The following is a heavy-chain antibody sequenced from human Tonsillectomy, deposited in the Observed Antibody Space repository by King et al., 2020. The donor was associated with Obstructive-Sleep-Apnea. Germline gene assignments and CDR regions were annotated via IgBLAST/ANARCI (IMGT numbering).Heavy chain of an antibody. V-gene: IGHV3-49*03. Sequence: QLVQSGGGLVQPGRSLRLSCTASGFTFGDYAMSWFRQAPGKGLEWVGFIRSKAYGGTTEYAASVKGRFTISRDDSKSIAYLQMNSLKTGDTAVYYCTRGFRYSSGPVGYWGQGTLVTVSS. CDR2: IRSKAYGGTT. D-gene: IGHD6-19*01. J-gene: IGHJ4*02. CDR1: GFTFGDYA. CDR3: TRGFRYSSGPVGY.